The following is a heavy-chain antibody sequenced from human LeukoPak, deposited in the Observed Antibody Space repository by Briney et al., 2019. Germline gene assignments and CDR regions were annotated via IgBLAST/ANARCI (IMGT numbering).Heavy chain of an antibody. D-gene: IGHD3-10*01. Sequence: GESLKISCQGSGYSFTSYWISWGRQMPGKGLEWMGTIEPSDSYTSNSPSFQGHVTISADKSISTAYLEWSSLKASDTAMYYCARDRRVGELSVDLWGQGTTVTVSS. J-gene: IGHJ3*01. V-gene: IGHV5-10-1*01. CDR2: IEPSDSYT. CDR3: ARDRRVGELSVDL. CDR1: GYSFTSYW.